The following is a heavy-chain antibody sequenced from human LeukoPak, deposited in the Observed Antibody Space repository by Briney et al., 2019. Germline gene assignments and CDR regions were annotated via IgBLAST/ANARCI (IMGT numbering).Heavy chain of an antibody. D-gene: IGHD3-9*01. Sequence: AETLSLTCTVSGGSISSYYWSWIRQPPGKGLEWIGYIYYSGSTNYNPSLKSRVTISVDTSKNQFSLKLSSVTAADTAVYYCARSKDILTGYCFDYWGQGTLVTVSS. J-gene: IGHJ4*02. CDR3: ARSKDILTGYCFDY. CDR1: GGSISSYY. V-gene: IGHV4-59*01. CDR2: IYYSGST.